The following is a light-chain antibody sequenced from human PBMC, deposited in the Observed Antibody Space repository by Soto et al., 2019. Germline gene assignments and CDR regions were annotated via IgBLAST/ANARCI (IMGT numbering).Light chain of an antibody. CDR3: CSYAGSSGVV. V-gene: IGLV2-23*01. CDR2: EGS. Sequence: QSALTQPASVSGSPGQSITISCTGTSSDVGSYNLVSWYQQHPGKAPKLMIYEGSKRPSGVSNRFSGSKSGNTASLTISGLQAEDEADCYCCSYAGSSGVVFGGGTKVTVL. J-gene: IGLJ2*01. CDR1: SSDVGSYNL.